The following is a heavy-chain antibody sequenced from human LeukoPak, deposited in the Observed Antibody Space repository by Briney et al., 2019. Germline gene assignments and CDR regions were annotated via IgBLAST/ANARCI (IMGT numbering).Heavy chain of an antibody. V-gene: IGHV4-59*12. J-gene: IGHJ4*02. Sequence: SETLSLTCTVSGGSISSYYWSWIRQPPGKGLEWIGYIYYDGTTKYNPSLKSRVTISVDTSKNQFSLKLSSVTAADTAVYYCARGDYFDYWGQGTLVTVSS. CDR3: ARGDYFDY. CDR2: IYYDGTT. CDR1: GGSISSYY.